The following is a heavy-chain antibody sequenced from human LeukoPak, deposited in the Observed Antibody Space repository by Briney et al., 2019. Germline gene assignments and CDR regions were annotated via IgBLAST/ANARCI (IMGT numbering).Heavy chain of an antibody. Sequence: PGGSLRLSCAASGFSFITYGIHWVRQAPGKGLEWVAVISYDGSNKYYADSVKGRFTISRDNSKNTLYLQMNSLRAEDTAVYYCAKDIRVVRGVIIPPFDYWGQGTLVTVSS. CDR1: GFSFITYG. J-gene: IGHJ4*02. V-gene: IGHV3-30*18. D-gene: IGHD3-10*01. CDR3: AKDIRVVRGVIIPPFDY. CDR2: ISYDGSNK.